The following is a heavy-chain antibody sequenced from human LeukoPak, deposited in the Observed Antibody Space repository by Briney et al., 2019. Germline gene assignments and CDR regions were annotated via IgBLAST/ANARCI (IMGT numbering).Heavy chain of an antibody. Sequence: GGSLRLSCAASGFTHSSYGMHWVRQAPGKGLEWVAVISYDGSNKYYADSVKGRFTISRDNSKNTLYLQMNSLRAEDTAVYYCAKGIQLWLLIDAFDIWGQGTMVTVSS. CDR3: AKGIQLWLLIDAFDI. CDR1: GFTHSSYG. CDR2: ISYDGSNK. D-gene: IGHD5-18*01. J-gene: IGHJ3*02. V-gene: IGHV3-30*18.